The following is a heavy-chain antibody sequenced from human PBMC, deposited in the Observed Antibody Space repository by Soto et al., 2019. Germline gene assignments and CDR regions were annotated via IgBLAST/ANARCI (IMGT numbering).Heavy chain of an antibody. J-gene: IGHJ6*02. CDR3: ARGKKGMVANYYYFGMGV. Sequence: SVTKPHTSTVAEGTSINYYWRWIRKTTGKGLEWIGYIYYSGSTNYNPSLKSRVTISVDTSKNTLYLQMNSLRAEDTAVYYCARGKKGMVANYYYFGMGVWGEGTTVTVSS. D-gene: IGHD5-12*01. CDR2: IYYSGST. CDR1: EGTSINYY. V-gene: IGHV4-59*12.